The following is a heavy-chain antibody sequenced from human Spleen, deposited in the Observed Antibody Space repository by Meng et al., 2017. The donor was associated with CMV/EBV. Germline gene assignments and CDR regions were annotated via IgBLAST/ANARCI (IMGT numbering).Heavy chain of an antibody. D-gene: IGHD1-26*01. CDR3: ASHIVGATSFDY. V-gene: IGHV1-18*01. Sequence: CEGSGYTFTSYGISWARQAPGQGLEWMGWISANNGNTNYAQRLQGRVTMTTDTYRSTAYMELRSLRSEDTAVYYCASHIVGATSFDYWGQGTLVTVSS. CDR1: GYTFTSYG. J-gene: IGHJ4*02. CDR2: ISANNGNT.